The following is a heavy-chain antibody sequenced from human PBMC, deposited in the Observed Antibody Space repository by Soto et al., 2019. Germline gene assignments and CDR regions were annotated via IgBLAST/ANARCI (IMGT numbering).Heavy chain of an antibody. CDR3: ARPKGSYSSGYYYFDY. V-gene: IGHV1-69*01. J-gene: IGHJ4*02. D-gene: IGHD6-19*01. CDR1: GGTFSTDA. Sequence: QVQLVQSGAEVKQPGSSVKVSCKSSGGTFSTDAIYWVRQAPGQGLEWMGAIIPLFGTADYAQEFQGRVTITADESTSTAYMELSSLRSEDTAVYYCARPKGSYSSGYYYFDYWGQGTLVTVSS. CDR2: IIPLFGTA.